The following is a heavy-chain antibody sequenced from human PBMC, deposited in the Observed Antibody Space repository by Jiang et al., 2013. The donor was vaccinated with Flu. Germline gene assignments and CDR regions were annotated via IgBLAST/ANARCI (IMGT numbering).Heavy chain of an antibody. CDR1: GGSISSSSYY. Sequence: GSGLVKPSETLSLTCTVSGGSISSSSYYWGWIRQPPGKGLEWIGSIYYSGSTYYNPSLKSRVTISVDTSKNQFSLKLSSVTAADTAVYYCARHSSHLITIFGVAGDWGKNFDYWGQGTLVTVSS. CDR3: ARHSSHLITIFGVAGDWGKNFDY. D-gene: IGHD3-3*01. CDR2: IYYSGST. V-gene: IGHV4-39*01. J-gene: IGHJ4*02.